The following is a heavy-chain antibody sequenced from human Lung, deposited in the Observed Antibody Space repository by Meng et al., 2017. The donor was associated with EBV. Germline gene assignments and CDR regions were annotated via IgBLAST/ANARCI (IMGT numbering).Heavy chain of an antibody. CDR1: GGSFSGYY. D-gene: IGHD2/OR15-2a*01. CDR2: INHSGST. J-gene: IGHJ4*02. V-gene: IGHV4-34*01. CDR3: ARGFLSFVRVFDY. Sequence: VQLKQGGAGLLKASETLALTCSVYGGSFSGYYWSWIRQPPGKGLEWSGEINHSGSTNYNPSLKSRVTISVDTSKNQFSLKLSFVTAADTAVYYCARGFLSFVRVFDYWGQGTLVTVSS.